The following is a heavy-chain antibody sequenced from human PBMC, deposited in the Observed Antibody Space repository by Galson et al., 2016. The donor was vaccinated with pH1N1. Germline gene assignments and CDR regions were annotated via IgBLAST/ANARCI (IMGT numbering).Heavy chain of an antibody. CDR1: GFTFSNYW. D-gene: IGHD6-25*01. Sequence: SLRLSCAGSGFTFSNYWVTWVRQAPGKGLEWVANIKPDGSDKYYVDSVKGRFTISGDNAKNSVYLQMNNVRAEDTAVYYCARAPHSSGSYWGQGALVTVSS. CDR2: IKPDGSDK. CDR3: ARAPHSSGSY. J-gene: IGHJ4*02. V-gene: IGHV3-7*01.